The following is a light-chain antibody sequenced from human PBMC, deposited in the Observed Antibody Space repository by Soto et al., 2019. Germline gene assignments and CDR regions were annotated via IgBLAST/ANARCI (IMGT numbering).Light chain of an antibody. J-gene: IGLJ1*01. V-gene: IGLV2-14*01. Sequence: QSALTQPDSVSGSPGQSITISCAGTSGEVGGYNYVSWYQQHPGKAPKLMIYEVSNRPSGVSNRFSASNSGNTASLTISGLQAEDEADYYCSSFTSSSTLPFVFGTGTKLTVL. CDR1: SGEVGGYNY. CDR2: EVS. CDR3: SSFTSSSTLPFV.